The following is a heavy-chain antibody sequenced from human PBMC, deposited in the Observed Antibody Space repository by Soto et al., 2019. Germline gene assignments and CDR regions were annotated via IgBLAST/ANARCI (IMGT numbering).Heavy chain of an antibody. Sequence: HPGGSLRLSCAGSGFPFSTYEMNWVRQAPGKGLEWIAHITTSGSDMNYADSVKGRFTISRDNSKSSVFLQMNSLRVEDTAIYYCVRERFFYDMTGQEDLGQGTQVTVSS. J-gene: IGHJ4*02. CDR2: ITTSGSDM. CDR1: GFPFSTYE. D-gene: IGHD3-22*01. CDR3: VRERFFYDMTGQED. V-gene: IGHV3-48*03.